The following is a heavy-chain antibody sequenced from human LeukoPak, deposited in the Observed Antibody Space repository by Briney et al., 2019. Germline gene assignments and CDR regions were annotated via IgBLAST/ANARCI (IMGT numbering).Heavy chain of an antibody. Sequence: GGSLRLSCAASGFTFSSYSMNWVRQAPGKGLEWVSSISSSSSYIYYADSVKGRFTISRDNAKNSLYLQMKSLRAEDTAVYYCARSSNYYDSSGGISWFDPWGQGPLVTVSS. J-gene: IGHJ5*02. CDR3: ARSSNYYDSSGGISWFDP. D-gene: IGHD3-22*01. CDR2: ISSSSSYI. V-gene: IGHV3-21*01. CDR1: GFTFSSYS.